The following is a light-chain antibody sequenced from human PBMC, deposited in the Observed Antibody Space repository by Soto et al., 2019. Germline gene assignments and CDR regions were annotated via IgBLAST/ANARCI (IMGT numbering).Light chain of an antibody. CDR3: QQYNSYSPT. V-gene: IGKV1-5*03. CDR1: QNIYNS. Sequence: DIQMTQSPSSLSASLGDRVTITCRTSQNIYNSLNWYQQKAGKAPNLLIYKASRLESGVPSRFSGSGSETEFTLTISGLQPGDSATYYCQQYNSYSPTFGQGTKVDIK. J-gene: IGKJ1*01. CDR2: KAS.